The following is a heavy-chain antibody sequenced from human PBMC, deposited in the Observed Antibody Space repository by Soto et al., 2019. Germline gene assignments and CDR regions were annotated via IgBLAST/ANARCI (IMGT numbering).Heavy chain of an antibody. D-gene: IGHD1-1*01. CDR3: TSTRPGTNVFDM. CDR1: GITLSNAW. Sequence: EVQLAESGGGLVEPGGSLRLSCAGSGITLSNAWMNWVRQAAGKGLEWVGRIRSKGDGGATEYAAPMKGRFTFSRDDSENTLFLQMSALKPEDTGVYFCTSTRPGTNVFDMWGPGTMVIVSS. CDR2: IRSKGDGGAT. J-gene: IGHJ3*02. V-gene: IGHV3-15*01.